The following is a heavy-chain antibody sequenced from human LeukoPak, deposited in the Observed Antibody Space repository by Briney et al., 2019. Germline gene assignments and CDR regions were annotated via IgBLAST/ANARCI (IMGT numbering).Heavy chain of an antibody. V-gene: IGHV3-7*04. D-gene: IGHD3-10*01. J-gene: IGHJ4*02. CDR3: ARAMVRGVIELIDY. CDR1: GFTFSTYW. Sequence: PGGSLRLSCAASGFTFSTYWMSWVRQAPGKGLEWVANIQQDGSEKYYVDSVKGRFTISRDNAKNSLYLQMNSLRAEDTAVYYCARAMVRGVIELIDYWGQGTLVTVSS. CDR2: IQQDGSEK.